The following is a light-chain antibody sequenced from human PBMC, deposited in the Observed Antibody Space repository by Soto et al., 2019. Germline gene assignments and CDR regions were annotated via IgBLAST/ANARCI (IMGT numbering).Light chain of an antibody. CDR2: WAS. J-gene: IGKJ2*01. CDR1: QNILYSPNNKNY. Sequence: DIVMTQSPDSLAVSRGERATINCKSSQNILYSPNNKNYLAWYQQKPGQPPKLLTYWASTRQSGVPDRFSGSGSETDFTLTISSVQSEDVAVYYCLQYYNSYTFGQGTKLEI. V-gene: IGKV4-1*01. CDR3: LQYYNSYT.